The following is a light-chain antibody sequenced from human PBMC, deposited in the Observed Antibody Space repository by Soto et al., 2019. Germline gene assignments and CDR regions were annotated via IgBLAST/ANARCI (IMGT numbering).Light chain of an antibody. Sequence: EIVMTQSPATVSVSPGERATLSCRASQNVNSNLAWYQQKPGQAPRLLIYGASTRATGIPARFSGSGSVTEFTLTISSLQSEDFEIYYCQQYNNWPITFGQGTRLEIK. CDR3: QQYNNWPIT. CDR1: QNVNSN. J-gene: IGKJ5*01. CDR2: GAS. V-gene: IGKV3-15*01.